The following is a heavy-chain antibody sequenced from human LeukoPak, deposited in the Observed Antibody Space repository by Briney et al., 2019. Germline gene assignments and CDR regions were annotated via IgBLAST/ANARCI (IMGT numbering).Heavy chain of an antibody. CDR3: ARARYVNSFYAFDI. Sequence: SETLSLTCTVSGGSISSYYWSWIRQSPGKGLEWIGYVYYSGSTTYNPSLKSRVIISVDTSKNQFSLKLSSVTAADTAVYYCARARYVNSFYAFDIWGQGTLVTVSS. V-gene: IGHV4-59*01. D-gene: IGHD3-9*01. CDR1: GGSISSYY. J-gene: IGHJ3*02. CDR2: VYYSGST.